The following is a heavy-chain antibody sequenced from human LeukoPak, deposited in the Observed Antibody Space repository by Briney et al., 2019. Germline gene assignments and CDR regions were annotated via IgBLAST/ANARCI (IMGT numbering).Heavy chain of an antibody. D-gene: IGHD3-3*01. Sequence: GGSLRLSCAASGFTFDDYAMHWVRRAPGKGLEWVSGISWNSGSIGYADSVKGRFTISRDNAKNSLYLQMNSLRAEDTALYYCAKDIGYYDFSMDVWGKGTTVTVSS. V-gene: IGHV3-9*01. CDR2: ISWNSGSI. J-gene: IGHJ6*03. CDR3: AKDIGYYDFSMDV. CDR1: GFTFDDYA.